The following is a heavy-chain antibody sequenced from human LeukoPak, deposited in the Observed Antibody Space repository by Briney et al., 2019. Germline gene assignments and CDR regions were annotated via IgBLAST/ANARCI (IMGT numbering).Heavy chain of an antibody. CDR2: IRFDGSDK. CDR1: GFIFRTYG. Sequence: PGGSLRLSCATSGFIFRTYGMHWVRQAPGKGLQWVAFIRFDGSDKYYADSVKGRFSISRDNSKNTLNLQMNSLRAEDTAVYYCAKGFGYCSSTSCYKNWYFDLWGRGTLVTVSS. J-gene: IGHJ2*01. V-gene: IGHV3-30*02. CDR3: AKGFGYCSSTSCYKNWYFDL. D-gene: IGHD2-2*03.